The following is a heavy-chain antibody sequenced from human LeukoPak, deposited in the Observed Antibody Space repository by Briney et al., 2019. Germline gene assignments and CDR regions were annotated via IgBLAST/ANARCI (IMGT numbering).Heavy chain of an antibody. CDR3: ARWDGQLFEWNMDV. V-gene: IGHV3-7*01. CDR2: IREDGSEK. D-gene: IGHD6-6*01. CDR1: GFKFRDFW. Sequence: EGSLRLSCAASGFKFRDFWMNWVRQAPGKGLEWLANIREDGSEKYYAESVKGRFTISRDNTRTLLFLHLSSVRVEDTAVYYCARWDGQLFEWNMDVWGKGTTVTVSS. J-gene: IGHJ6*04.